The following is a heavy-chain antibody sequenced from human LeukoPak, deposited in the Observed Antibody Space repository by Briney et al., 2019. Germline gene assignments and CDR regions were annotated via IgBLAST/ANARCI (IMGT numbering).Heavy chain of an antibody. D-gene: IGHD3-22*01. CDR1: GFTFSSYA. Sequence: GGSLRLSCAASGFTFSSYAMSWVRQAPGKGLEWVSAISGSGGSTYYADSVKGRFTISRDNSKNTLYLQMNSLRAEDTAVYYCAKLPYYYDSSGYLDYWGQGPLVTVSS. J-gene: IGHJ4*02. CDR3: AKLPYYYDSSGYLDY. CDR2: ISGSGGST. V-gene: IGHV3-23*01.